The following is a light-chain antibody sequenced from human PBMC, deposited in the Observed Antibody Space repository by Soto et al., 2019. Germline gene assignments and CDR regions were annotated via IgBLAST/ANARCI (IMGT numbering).Light chain of an antibody. Sequence: DIQMTQTPPSLSASVGDRVTITCRASQGISKYLAWYQQKPGKVPKLLIYAASTLQSGVPSRFSGSGSWTDFTLTISSLQPEDVATYFCQKYDSAPLFTFGPGTRVDVK. CDR2: AAS. CDR3: QKYDSAPLFT. CDR1: QGISKY. V-gene: IGKV1-27*01. J-gene: IGKJ3*01.